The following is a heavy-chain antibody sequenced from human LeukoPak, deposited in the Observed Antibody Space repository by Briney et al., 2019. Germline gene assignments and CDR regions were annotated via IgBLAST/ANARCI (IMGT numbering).Heavy chain of an antibody. V-gene: IGHV3-48*02. CDR3: ARNPAGIGDY. J-gene: IGHJ4*02. D-gene: IGHD1-26*01. Sequence: GGSLRLSCAASGFTFSTYNMNWVRQAPGKGLEWASFISSGSTIIYYADSVKGRFTVSRDNAENSLYLQMNSLRDEDTAVYYCARNPAGIGDYWGQGTLVTVSS. CDR2: ISSGSTII. CDR1: GFTFSTYN.